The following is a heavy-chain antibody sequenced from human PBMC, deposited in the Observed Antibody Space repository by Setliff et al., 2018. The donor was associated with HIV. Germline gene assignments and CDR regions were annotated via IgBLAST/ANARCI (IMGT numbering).Heavy chain of an antibody. J-gene: IGHJ4*02. CDR3: AKQNKQVPGD. CDR1: GYTFTSYY. D-gene: IGHD3-10*01. Sequence: ASVKVSCKASGYTFTSYYMHWVRQAPGQGLEWMGMVYPSDGSTSYAQKFQGRVTMTRDTSASTAYMELSSLTSEDTAVYFCAKQNKQVPGDWGQGTLVTVSS. CDR2: VYPSDGST. V-gene: IGHV1-46*01.